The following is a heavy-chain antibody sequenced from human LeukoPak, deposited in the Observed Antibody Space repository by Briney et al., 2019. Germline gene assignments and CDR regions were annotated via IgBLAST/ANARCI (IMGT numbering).Heavy chain of an antibody. V-gene: IGHV3-48*03. CDR3: ARDYGGSSPFDY. CDR2: ISSSDSTI. CDR1: GFTFSSYE. J-gene: IGHJ4*02. D-gene: IGHD4-23*01. Sequence: GSLRLSCAASGFTFSSYEMHWVRQGPGKGLEWVSYISSSDSTIYYADSVKGRFTISRDNAKNSLYLQMNSLRAEDTAVYYCARDYGGSSPFDYWGQGTLVTVSS.